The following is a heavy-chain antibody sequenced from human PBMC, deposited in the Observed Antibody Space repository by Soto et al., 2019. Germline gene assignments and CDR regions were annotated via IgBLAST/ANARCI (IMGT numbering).Heavy chain of an antibody. CDR3: AEKFKSGSESHCFDY. CDR1: GFPFSSYS. V-gene: IGHV3-23*01. CDR2: FRAGGDDGTT. J-gene: IGHJ4*02. Sequence: GGSLRLSCVASGFPFSSYSMSWVRQAPGKGLEWVSGFRAGGDDGTTYYADSVKGRFTISRDDSKNTLILQMNSLRAEDTAIYCGAEKFKSGSESHCFDYFGQGTLVTVSS. D-gene: IGHD3-10*01.